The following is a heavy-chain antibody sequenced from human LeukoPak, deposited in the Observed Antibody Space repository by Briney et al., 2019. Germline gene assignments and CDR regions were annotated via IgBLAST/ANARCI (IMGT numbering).Heavy chain of an antibody. J-gene: IGHJ4*02. V-gene: IGHV4-59*01. CDR3: ARGGNALDY. Sequence: PSETLSLTCTVSGDSISTYYWSWIRHPPGKGLDGIGSFYYTGSTNYNPSLRSRVTISLDTSKNQISLRLSSVTAADTAVYYCARGGNALDYWGQGTLVTVSS. CDR2: FYYTGST. D-gene: IGHD4-23*01. CDR1: GDSISTYY.